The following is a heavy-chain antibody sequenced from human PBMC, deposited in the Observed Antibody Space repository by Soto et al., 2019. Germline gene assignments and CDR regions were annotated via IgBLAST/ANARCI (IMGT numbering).Heavy chain of an antibody. CDR3: ARPGDDCSSTSCYFDY. CDR1: GFTFSSYW. D-gene: IGHD2-2*01. Sequence: GGSLRLSCAASGFTFSSYWMSWVRQAPGKGLEWVANIKQDGSEKYYVDSVKGRFTISRDNAKNSLYLQMNSLRPEDTAVYYCARPGDDCSSTSCYFDYWGQGTLVTVSS. J-gene: IGHJ4*02. CDR2: IKQDGSEK. V-gene: IGHV3-7*03.